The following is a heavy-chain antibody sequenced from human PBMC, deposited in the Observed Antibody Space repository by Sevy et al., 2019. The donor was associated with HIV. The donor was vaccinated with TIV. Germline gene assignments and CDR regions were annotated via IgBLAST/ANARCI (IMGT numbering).Heavy chain of an antibody. CDR2: INPDSGDT. V-gene: IGHV1-2*02. D-gene: IGHD3-10*01. J-gene: IGHJ4*02. Sequence: ASVKVSCTSSGYTFIAHYLHWVRQAPGQGLEWMGWINPDSGDTKYTEKFQGRVTMTRDTSISTDYMELITLRSDDTAVYFCARVQRGGVPDYWGQGTLVTVSS. CDR3: ARVQRGGVPDY. CDR1: GYTFIAHY.